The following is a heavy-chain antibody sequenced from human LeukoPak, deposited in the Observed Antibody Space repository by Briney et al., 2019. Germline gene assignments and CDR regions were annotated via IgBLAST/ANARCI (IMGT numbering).Heavy chain of an antibody. CDR3: ALTPSYYDFWSGGLGWFDP. D-gene: IGHD3-3*01. CDR1: GGSISSYY. V-gene: IGHV4-59*01. CDR2: IYYSGST. J-gene: IGHJ5*02. Sequence: PSETLSLTCTVSGGSISSYYWSWIRQPPGKGLEWIGYIYYSGSTNYNPSLKSRVTISVDTSKNQFSLKLSSVTAADTAVYYCALTPSYYDFWSGGLGWFDPWGLGTLVTVSS.